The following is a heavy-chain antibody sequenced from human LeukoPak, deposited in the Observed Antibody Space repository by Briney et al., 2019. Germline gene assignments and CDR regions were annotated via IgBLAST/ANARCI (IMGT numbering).Heavy chain of an antibody. CDR2: IYPGDSDT. D-gene: IGHD6-6*01. CDR3: ARLIVGSSSTGWFDP. J-gene: IGHJ5*02. CDR1: GYTFTSYW. Sequence: GESLKISCQGSGYTFTSYWIGWVRQMPGKGLQWMGIIYPGDSDTTYSPSFQGQVTISADKSISTAYLQRSSLKASDTAIYYCARLIVGSSSTGWFDPWGQGTLVTVSS. V-gene: IGHV5-51*01.